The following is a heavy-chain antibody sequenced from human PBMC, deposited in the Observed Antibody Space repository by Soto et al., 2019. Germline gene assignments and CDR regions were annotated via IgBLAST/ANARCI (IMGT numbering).Heavy chain of an antibody. D-gene: IGHD2-15*01. V-gene: IGHV1-46*01. CDR2: INPSGGST. J-gene: IGHJ4*02. CDR3: ARGQSDIVVVVAATTFDY. Sequence: GASVKVSCKASGYTFTSYYMHWVRQAPGQGLEWMGIINPSGGSTSYAQKFQGRVTMTRDTSTSTVYMELSSLRSEDTAVYYCARGQSDIVVVVAATTFDYWGQGTLVTVSS. CDR1: GYTFTSYY.